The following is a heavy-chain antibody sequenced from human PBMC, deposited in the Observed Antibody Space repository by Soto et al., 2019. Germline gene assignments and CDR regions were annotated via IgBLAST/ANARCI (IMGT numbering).Heavy chain of an antibody. CDR2: ISSSSSTI. J-gene: IGHJ4*02. V-gene: IGHV3-48*01. CDR1: GFTFSSYG. Sequence: GGSLRLSCAASGFTFSSYGMHWVRQAPGKGLEWVSYISSSSSTIYYADSVKGRFTISRDNAKNSLYLQMNSLRAEDTAVYYCARDLAITMVRGVMKFWGQGTLVTVSS. CDR3: ARDLAITMVRGVMKF. D-gene: IGHD3-10*01.